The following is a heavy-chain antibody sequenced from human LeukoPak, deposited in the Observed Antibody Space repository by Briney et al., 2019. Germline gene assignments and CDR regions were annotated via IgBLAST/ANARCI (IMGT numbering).Heavy chain of an antibody. Sequence: GGSLRLSCAASGFTFSSYSMNWVLEAPRKGLEWVSYISSISGTINYADSVKGRFTISGDNARNSLFLQMNSLRAEDTAVYYCARDHNYAFDYWGQGTLVTVSS. CDR2: ISSISGTI. V-gene: IGHV3-48*01. D-gene: IGHD5-18*01. J-gene: IGHJ4*02. CDR1: GFTFSSYS. CDR3: ARDHNYAFDY.